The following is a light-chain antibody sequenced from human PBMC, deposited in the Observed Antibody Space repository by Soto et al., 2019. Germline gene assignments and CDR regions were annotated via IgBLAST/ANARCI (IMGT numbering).Light chain of an antibody. CDR1: SSDVGGYNY. CDR3: SSYTSSSPYV. V-gene: IGLV2-14*01. Sequence: QSALTQPASVSGSPGQSFTISCTGTSSDVGGYNYVSWYQQHPGKAPKLMIYDVSNRPSGVSNRFSGSKSGNTASLTISGLQAEDEADYYCSSYTSSSPYVFGTGTKLTVL. J-gene: IGLJ1*01. CDR2: DVS.